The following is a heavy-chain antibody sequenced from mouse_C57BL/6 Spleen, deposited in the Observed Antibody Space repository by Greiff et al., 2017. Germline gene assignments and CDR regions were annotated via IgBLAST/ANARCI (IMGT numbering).Heavy chain of an antibody. CDR2: IRNKANNHAT. D-gene: IGHD1-1*01. V-gene: IGHV6-6*01. Sequence: EVMLVESGGGLVQPGGSMKLSCAASGFTFSDAWMDWVRQSPEKGLEWVAEIRNKANNHATYYAESVKGRFTISRDDSKSSVYLQRNSLRAEDTVIYYGTRRVYYGSMDYWGQGTTLTVSS. CDR1: GFTFSDAW. CDR3: TRRVYYGSMDY. J-gene: IGHJ2*01.